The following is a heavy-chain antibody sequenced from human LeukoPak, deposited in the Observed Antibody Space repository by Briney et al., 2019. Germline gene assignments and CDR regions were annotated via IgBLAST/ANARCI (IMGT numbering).Heavy chain of an antibody. D-gene: IGHD3-22*01. J-gene: IGHJ4*02. CDR2: IYSGGST. CDR1: GFTVSSNY. CDR3: ARETRYYDSSGYHAAFDY. Sequence: GGSLRLSCAASGFTVSSNYMSWVRQAPGKGLEWVSVIYSGGSTYYADSVKGRFTNSRDNSKNTLYLQMNSLRAEDTAVYYCARETRYYDSSGYHAAFDYWGQGTLVTVSS. V-gene: IGHV3-53*01.